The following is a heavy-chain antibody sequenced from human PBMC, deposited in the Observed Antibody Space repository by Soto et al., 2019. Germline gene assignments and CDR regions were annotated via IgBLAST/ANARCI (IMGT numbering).Heavy chain of an antibody. D-gene: IGHD3-3*01. V-gene: IGHV3-23*01. CDR1: GFTFSSYA. Sequence: PGGSLRLSCAASGFTFSSYAMSWVRQAPGKGLEWVSAISGSGGSTYYADSVKGRFTISRDNSKNTLYLQMNSLRAEDTAVYYCAKESIDFWSGYTQQAPNDYWGQGTLVTVSS. J-gene: IGHJ4*02. CDR2: ISGSGGST. CDR3: AKESIDFWSGYTQQAPNDY.